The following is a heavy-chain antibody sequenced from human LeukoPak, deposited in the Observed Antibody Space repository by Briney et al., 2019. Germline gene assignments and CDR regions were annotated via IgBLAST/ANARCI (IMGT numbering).Heavy chain of an antibody. V-gene: IGHV3-30*18. CDR3: AKAHLLDWLLPFDY. CDR2: VSYDGSDK. D-gene: IGHD3/OR15-3a*01. J-gene: IGHJ4*02. CDR1: ECPVGNDG. Sequence: GRSRRLSCAASECPVGNDGMHWGRQAPGKGLEWVALVSYDGSDKYYADSVKGRFTISRDNSKNTLYLQMNSLRGEDTAVYYCAKAHLLDWLLPFDYWGQGTLVTVSS.